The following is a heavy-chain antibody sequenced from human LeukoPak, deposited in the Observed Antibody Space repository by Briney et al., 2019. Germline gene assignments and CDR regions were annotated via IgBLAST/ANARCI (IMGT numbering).Heavy chain of an antibody. J-gene: IGHJ5*02. CDR2: IIPIFGTA. CDR3: AREGGQWLVRGLNWFDP. Sequence: ASVKVSCKAFGGTFSSYAISWVRQAPGQGLEWMGRIIPIFGTANYAQKFQGRVTITTDESTSTAYMELSSLRSEDTAVYYCAREGGQWLVRGLNWFDPWGQGTLVTVSS. V-gene: IGHV1-69*05. CDR1: GGTFSSYA. D-gene: IGHD6-19*01.